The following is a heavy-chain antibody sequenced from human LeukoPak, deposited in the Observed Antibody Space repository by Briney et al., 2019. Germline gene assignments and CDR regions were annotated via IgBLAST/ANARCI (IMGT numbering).Heavy chain of an antibody. CDR1: GFTFSTYS. D-gene: IGHD3-3*01. V-gene: IGHV3-21*01. CDR2: IGGSSSSI. CDR3: ARELEEAFDI. Sequence: GGSLRLSWAASGFTFSTYSMNWVRQDPGKGLEWLSSIGGSSSSIYYADSVKGRFTISRDNAKNSLYLQMNSLRAEDSAVYYCARELEEAFDIWGQGTMVTVSS. J-gene: IGHJ3*02.